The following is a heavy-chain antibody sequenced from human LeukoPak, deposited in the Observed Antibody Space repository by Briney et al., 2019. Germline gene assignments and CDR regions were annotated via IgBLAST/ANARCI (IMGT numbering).Heavy chain of an antibody. Sequence: ASVKVSCKASGYTFTSYDINWVRQATGQGLEWMGWMNPNSGNTGYAQKFQGRVTITGGASVSTAYMELSSLRSEDTAVYYCARGLPDTSSSFIVYFYYYMDVWGKGTTVTVSS. D-gene: IGHD6-6*01. CDR3: ARGLPDTSSSFIVYFYYYMDV. CDR2: MNPNSGNT. CDR1: GYTFTSYD. J-gene: IGHJ6*03. V-gene: IGHV1-8*01.